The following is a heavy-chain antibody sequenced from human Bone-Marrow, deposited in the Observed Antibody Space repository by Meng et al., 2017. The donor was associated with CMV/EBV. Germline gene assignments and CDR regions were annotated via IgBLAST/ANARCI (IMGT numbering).Heavy chain of an antibody. V-gene: IGHV4-61*08. D-gene: IGHD3-22*01. J-gene: IGHJ5*02. CDR2: IHYNGGT. Sequence: IPCTVSSGSVGSAGYYWSWIRQSPGKGLEWIAYIHYNGGTNYNPSFKSRVTISIDTSKNQFSLKLRSVTAADTAVYYCARKIDWFDPWGPGTLVTVSS. CDR3: ARKIDWFDP. CDR1: SGSVGSAGYY.